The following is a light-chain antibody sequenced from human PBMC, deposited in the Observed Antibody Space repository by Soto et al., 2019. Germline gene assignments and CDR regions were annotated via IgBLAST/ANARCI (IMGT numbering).Light chain of an antibody. J-gene: IGLJ2*01. Sequence: QSALTQPPSASGSPGQSVTISCTGTTSDIGAYNYVSWYQQRPGKAPKLIIYEVTRRPSGVPDRIFGSKSYTTASLTVSGLQAEDEADYYCCSYAGSYTVVFGGGTKLTVL. CDR3: CSYAGSYTVV. CDR2: EVT. V-gene: IGLV2-8*01. CDR1: TSDIGAYNY.